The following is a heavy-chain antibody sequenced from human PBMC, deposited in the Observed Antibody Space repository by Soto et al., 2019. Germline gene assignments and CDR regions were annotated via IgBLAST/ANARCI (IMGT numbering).Heavy chain of an antibody. CDR3: ARSLMVRGVIIGDY. CDR2: INAGNGNT. D-gene: IGHD3-10*01. V-gene: IGHV1-3*01. Sequence: GASVKVSCKASGYTFTSYAMHWVRQAPGQRLEWMGWINAGNGNTKYSQKFQGRVTITRDTSASTAYMELSSLRSEDTAVYYCARSLMVRGVIIGDYWGQGTLVTVS. CDR1: GYTFTSYA. J-gene: IGHJ4*02.